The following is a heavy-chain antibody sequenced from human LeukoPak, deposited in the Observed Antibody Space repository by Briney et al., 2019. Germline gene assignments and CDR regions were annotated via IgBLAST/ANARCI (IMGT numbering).Heavy chain of an antibody. CDR1: GFTFSSYG. Sequence: PGGSLRLSCAASGFTFSSYGMHWVRQAPGKGLEWVAVISYDGSNKYYADSVKGRFTISRDNSKNTLYLQIDSLRAEDTAVYYRATVGSVGNCNSASCSFDYWGQGTLVTVPS. D-gene: IGHD2/OR15-2a*01. CDR2: ISYDGSNK. J-gene: IGHJ4*02. V-gene: IGHV3-30*03. CDR3: ATVGSVGNCNSASCSFDY.